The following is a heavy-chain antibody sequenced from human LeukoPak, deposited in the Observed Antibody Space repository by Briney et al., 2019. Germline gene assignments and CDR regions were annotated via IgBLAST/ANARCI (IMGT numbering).Heavy chain of an antibody. V-gene: IGHV1-69*13. D-gene: IGHD6-19*01. Sequence: ASVKVSCKASGGTFSGYAISWVRQAPGQGLEWMGGIIPIFGTANYAQKFQGRVTITADESTSTAYMELSSLRSEDTAVYYCASKVSLSSGFYWGQGTLVTVSS. CDR2: IIPIFGTA. CDR1: GGTFSGYA. CDR3: ASKVSLSSGFY. J-gene: IGHJ4*02.